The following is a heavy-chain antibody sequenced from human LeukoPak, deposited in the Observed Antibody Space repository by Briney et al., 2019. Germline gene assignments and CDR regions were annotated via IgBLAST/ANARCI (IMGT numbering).Heavy chain of an antibody. D-gene: IGHD1-14*01. Sequence: ASVKVSCKASGYSFSDYDIIWVRQAAVHGLEWVGWVNPKSGSRAFAQKFQGRRTMTSSSSTTTVYMERSSLRADESAVYYCASGAPFRRTIWAHWGQGTLVTVSS. V-gene: IGHV1-8*02. CDR3: ASGAPFRRTIWAH. J-gene: IGHJ4*02. CDR2: VNPKSGSR. CDR1: GYSFSDYD.